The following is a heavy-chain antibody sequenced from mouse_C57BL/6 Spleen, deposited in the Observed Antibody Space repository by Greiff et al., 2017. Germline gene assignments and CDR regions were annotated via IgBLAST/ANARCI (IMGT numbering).Heavy chain of an antibody. D-gene: IGHD1-1*01. J-gene: IGHJ3*01. CDR3: ASLYPLVY. Sequence: EVKLVESGGGLVKPGGSLKLSCAASGFTFSSYAMSWVRQTPEKRLEWVATISAGGSYTYYPDNVKGRFTISRDNAKNNLYLQMSHLKSEDTAMYYCASLYPLVYWGQGTLVTVSA. V-gene: IGHV5-4*03. CDR2: ISAGGSYT. CDR1: GFTFSSYA.